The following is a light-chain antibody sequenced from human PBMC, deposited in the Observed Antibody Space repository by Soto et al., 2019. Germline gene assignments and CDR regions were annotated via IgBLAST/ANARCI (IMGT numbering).Light chain of an antibody. CDR3: AAWDGSLKALV. Sequence: QPVLTQPPSVSGTPGQGVTISCSGSSSNIGNNPVNWYQQLPGTAPKLLIYTNDQRPSGVPDRFSGSKSGTSGSLAISGLQSEDEADYYCAAWDGSLKALVFGGGTKVTVL. CDR1: SSNIGNNP. V-gene: IGLV1-44*01. J-gene: IGLJ2*01. CDR2: TND.